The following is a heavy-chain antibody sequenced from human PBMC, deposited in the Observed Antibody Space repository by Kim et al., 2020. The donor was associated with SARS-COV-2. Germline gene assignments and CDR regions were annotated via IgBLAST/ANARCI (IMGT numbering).Heavy chain of an antibody. Sequence: GGSLRLSCAASGFTVSSNYMSWVRQAPGKGLEWVSVIYSGGSTYYADSVKGRFTISRDNSKNTLYLQMNSLRAEDTAVYYCARDILTYYGMDVWGQGTTVTVSS. J-gene: IGHJ6*02. CDR2: IYSGGST. V-gene: IGHV3-53*01. CDR3: ARDILTYYGMDV. CDR1: GFTVSSNY.